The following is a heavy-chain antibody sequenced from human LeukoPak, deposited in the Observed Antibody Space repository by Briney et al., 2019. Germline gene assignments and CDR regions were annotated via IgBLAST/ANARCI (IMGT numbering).Heavy chain of an antibody. V-gene: IGHV4-59*01. CDR1: GGSITSYH. CDR2: IYYSGST. D-gene: IGHD5-24*01. Sequence: SETLSLTWTISGGSITSYHWSWIRQPPGKGLEWIGYIYYSGSTNYNPSLKSRVTISVDTSKNQFSLNLRSVTAADTAVYYCARGSRDGYNHFDYWGQGTLVTVSS. CDR3: ARGSRDGYNHFDY. J-gene: IGHJ4*02.